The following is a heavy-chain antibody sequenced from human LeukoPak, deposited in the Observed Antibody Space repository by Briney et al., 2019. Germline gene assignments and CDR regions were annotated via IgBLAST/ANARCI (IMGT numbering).Heavy chain of an antibody. CDR1: GYTFTGYY. Sequence: ASVKVSCKASGYTFTGYYMHWVRQAPGQGLEWMGWINPNSGGTNYAQKFQGRVTMTRDTSISTAYMELSRLRSDDTAVYYCARTRIAARRRDWFDPWGQGTLVTVSS. J-gene: IGHJ5*02. CDR2: INPNSGGT. V-gene: IGHV1-2*02. CDR3: ARTRIAARRRDWFDP. D-gene: IGHD6-6*01.